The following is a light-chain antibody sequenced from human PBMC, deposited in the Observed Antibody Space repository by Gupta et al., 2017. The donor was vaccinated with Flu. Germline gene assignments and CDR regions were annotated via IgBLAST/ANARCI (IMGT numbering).Light chain of an antibody. CDR2: KAS. J-gene: IGKJ1*01. V-gene: IGKV1-5*03. CDR3: QQYNTYPWT. CDR1: QSISSW. Sequence: DIQMTQPPSTLSASVGDRVTITCRASQSISSWLAWYQQKPGKAPKLLIYKASSLESGVPSRFSGSASGTEFTLTISSLQPDDFATYYYQQYNTYPWTFGQGTKVEIK.